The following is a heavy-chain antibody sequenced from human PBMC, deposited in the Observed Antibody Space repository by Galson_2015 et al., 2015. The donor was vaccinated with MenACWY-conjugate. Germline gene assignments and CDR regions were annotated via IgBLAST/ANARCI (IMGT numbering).Heavy chain of an antibody. CDR2: ISGGGDRT. V-gene: IGHV3-23*01. J-gene: IGHJ5*02. Sequence: LRLSCAASGFAFSSYALSWVRQAPGQGLAWVSTISGGGDRTDYADSVKGRFTISRDNSKNTLFLQMNSLRAEDTAVYFCTKRGVFGSGTSYTNNWFDAWGQGTLVTVSS. CDR3: TKRGVFGSGTSYTNNWFDA. CDR1: GFAFSSYA. D-gene: IGHD3-10*01.